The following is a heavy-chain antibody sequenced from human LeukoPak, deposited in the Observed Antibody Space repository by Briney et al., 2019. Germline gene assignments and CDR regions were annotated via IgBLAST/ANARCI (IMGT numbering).Heavy chain of an antibody. Sequence: ASVKVSCKASGYTFTNYFMHWVRRAPGQGLEWMGVINPSGGGTTYAQRFQGRVTMTRDTSTSTVHMELSSLRSEDTAVYYCASGQSKCLGHWGQGTLVTVSS. CDR3: ASGQSKCLGH. CDR1: GYTFTNYF. V-gene: IGHV1-46*01. J-gene: IGHJ4*02. CDR2: INPSGGGT. D-gene: IGHD7-27*01.